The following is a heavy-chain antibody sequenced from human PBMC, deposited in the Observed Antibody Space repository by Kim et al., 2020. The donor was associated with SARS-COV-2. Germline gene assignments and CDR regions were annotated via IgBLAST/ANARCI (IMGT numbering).Heavy chain of an antibody. V-gene: IGHV4-39*02. CDR2: IYYRGST. CDR1: GISVTSPSYF. J-gene: IGHJ5*01. CDR3: ARDTGYCVGGTCA. Sequence: SETLSLTCSVSGISVTSPSYFWAWIRQPPGKGPEWIASIYYRGSTYNNPSLTGRVTISADTSKNQFFLRLSSVTAADTAVYYCARDTGYCVGGTCAWG. D-gene: IGHD2-15*01.